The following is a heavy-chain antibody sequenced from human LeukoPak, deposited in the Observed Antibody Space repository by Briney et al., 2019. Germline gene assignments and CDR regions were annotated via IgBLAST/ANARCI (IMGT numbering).Heavy chain of an antibody. V-gene: IGHV3-23*01. CDR3: AKATYYYDSHGYNGVFDY. D-gene: IGHD3-22*01. CDR1: GFTINSYA. J-gene: IGHJ4*02. CDR2: VSGTADNT. Sequence: GGSLRLSCAASGFTINSYAMSWVRQAPGKGLEWVSAVSGTADNTYYAESVNGRFTISRDNSKNTLYLQMNSLRAEDAGVYYCAKATYYYDSHGYNGVFDYWGQGALVTPSA.